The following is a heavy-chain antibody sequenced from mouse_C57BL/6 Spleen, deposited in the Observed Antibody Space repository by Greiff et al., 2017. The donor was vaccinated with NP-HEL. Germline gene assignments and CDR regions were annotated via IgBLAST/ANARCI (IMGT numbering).Heavy chain of an antibody. J-gene: IGHJ3*01. D-gene: IGHD1-1*01. CDR2: ISSGGSYT. CDR3: ARDDTTAVAPFAY. V-gene: IGHV5-6*01. Sequence: EVQLVESGGDLVKPGGSLKLSCAASGFTFSSYGMSWVRQTPDKRLEWVATISSGGSYTYYPDSVKGRFTISSDNAKNTLSLQMSSLKSEDTAMYYCARDDTTAVAPFAYWGQGTLVTVSA. CDR1: GFTFSSYG.